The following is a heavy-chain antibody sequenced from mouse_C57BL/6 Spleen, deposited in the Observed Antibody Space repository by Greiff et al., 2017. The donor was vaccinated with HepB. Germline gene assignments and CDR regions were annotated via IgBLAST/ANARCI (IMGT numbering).Heavy chain of an antibody. J-gene: IGHJ1*03. V-gene: IGHV5-9-1*02. D-gene: IGHD2-5*01. CDR3: TRDGGAYYSNYWYFDV. Sequence: EVKLMESGEGLVKPGGSLKLSCAASGFTFSSYAMSWVRQTPEQRLEWVAYISSGGDYIYYADTLKGRFTISRDNARNTLYLQMSRLKSEDTAMYYCTRDGGAYYSNYWYFDVWGTGTTVTVSS. CDR1: GFTFSSYA. CDR2: ISSGGDYI.